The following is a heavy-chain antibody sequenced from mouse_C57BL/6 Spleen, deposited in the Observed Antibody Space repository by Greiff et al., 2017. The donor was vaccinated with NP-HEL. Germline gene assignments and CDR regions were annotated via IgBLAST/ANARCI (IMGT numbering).Heavy chain of an antibody. Sequence: QVQLQQPGAELVRPGSSVKLSCKASGYTFTSYWMDWVKQRPGQGLEWIGNIYPSDSETHYNQKFKDKATLTVDKSSSTAYMQLSSLTSEDSAVYYCARSGVYYYGSSLFDYWGQGTTLTVSS. J-gene: IGHJ2*01. D-gene: IGHD1-1*01. CDR3: ARSGVYYYGSSLFDY. V-gene: IGHV1-61*01. CDR1: GYTFTSYW. CDR2: IYPSDSET.